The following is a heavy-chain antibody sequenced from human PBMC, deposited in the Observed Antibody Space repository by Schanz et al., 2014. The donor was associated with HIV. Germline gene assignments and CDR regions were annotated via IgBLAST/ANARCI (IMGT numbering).Heavy chain of an antibody. V-gene: IGHV1-18*01. D-gene: IGHD5-18*01. Sequence: VQLVQSRGEVKKPGASVKVSCKASGYSFTNFDVSWVRQAPGQGLEWMGWISAHNGDTNYAQKFQGRITLTTDSPTNTAYLELRSLTSDDTAVYHCAREYSTWDRHFDYWGQGTLVTVSP. CDR1: GYSFTNFD. CDR2: ISAHNGDT. J-gene: IGHJ4*02. CDR3: AREYSTWDRHFDY.